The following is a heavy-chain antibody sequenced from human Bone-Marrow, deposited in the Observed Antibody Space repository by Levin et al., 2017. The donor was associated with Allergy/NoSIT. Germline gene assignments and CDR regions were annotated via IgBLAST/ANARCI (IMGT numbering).Heavy chain of an antibody. CDR1: GFTFSNYG. CDR3: GLDYYYGSGTYDPPVMSPYVDV. V-gene: IGHV3-33*01. D-gene: IGHD3-10*01. CDR2: IWYDGSNK. J-gene: IGHJ6*03. Sequence: PGGSLRLSCAVSGFTFSNYGMHWVRQAPGKGLEWVAVIWYDGSNKYYADSVKGRFTISRDNSKNTLYLQMSSLRAEDTAVYYCGLDYYYGSGTYDPPVMSPYVDVWGKGSTVTVSS.